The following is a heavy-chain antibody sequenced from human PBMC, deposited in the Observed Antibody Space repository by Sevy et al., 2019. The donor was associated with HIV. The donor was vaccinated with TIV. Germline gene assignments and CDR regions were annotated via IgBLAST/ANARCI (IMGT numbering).Heavy chain of an antibody. CDR3: AKEYSSGYS. D-gene: IGHD3-22*01. Sequence: GGSLRLSCTASGLTFISYVMSWVRQAPGKGLEWVSTISGSGGYTYGADSVKGRFTISRDNSKNTVYLQMNSLTVEDTAMYYCAKEYSSGYSWGQGILVTVSS. CDR2: ISGSGGYT. CDR1: GLTFISYV. J-gene: IGHJ4*02. V-gene: IGHV3-23*01.